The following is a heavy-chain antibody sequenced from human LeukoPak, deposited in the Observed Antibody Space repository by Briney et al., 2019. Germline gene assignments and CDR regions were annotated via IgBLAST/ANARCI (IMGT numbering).Heavy chain of an antibody. CDR1: GGSISSGSYY. CDR2: IHRSGST. D-gene: IGHD3-3*01. J-gene: IGHJ5*02. CDR3: ARGGFLVQNHFDP. Sequence: SETLSLTCTVSGGSISSGSYYWSWIRQPAGKGLEWIGRIHRSGSTADNPSVKSRVTISVDTSKNQFSLKLNSVTAADTAVYYCARGGFLVQNHFDPWGQGTLVTVSS. V-gene: IGHV4-61*02.